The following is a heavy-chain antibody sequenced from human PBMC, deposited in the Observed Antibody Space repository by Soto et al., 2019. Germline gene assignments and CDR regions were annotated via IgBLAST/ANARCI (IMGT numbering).Heavy chain of an antibody. Sequence: SETLSLTCTVSGDSVSSSNYHWGWIRQPPGKGLEWIGHIYYTGSVEYNPSLESRVTLSVDTSRNQFSLRLTSVSGADTAVYYCAKRDHAPVAGVLSPFDYWGQGALVTVSS. CDR3: AKRDHAPVAGVLSPFDY. CDR2: IYYTGSV. D-gene: IGHD6-19*01. CDR1: GDSVSSSNYH. J-gene: IGHJ4*02. V-gene: IGHV4-39*01.